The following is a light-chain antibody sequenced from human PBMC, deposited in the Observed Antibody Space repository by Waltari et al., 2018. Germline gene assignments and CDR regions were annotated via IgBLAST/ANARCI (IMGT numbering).Light chain of an antibody. CDR1: ASNIGNNL. J-gene: IGLJ3*02. CDR3: AAWDDSLNGRWV. CDR2: RSD. Sequence: QSVLTQPPSVSGTPGQRVTISCSGSASNIGNNLVNWYQQFPGKAPKLLIYRSDQRPSGAPDRFSVSKSGTSASLAISGLQSEDEADYYCAAWDDSLNGRWVFGGGTKVTVL. V-gene: IGLV1-44*01.